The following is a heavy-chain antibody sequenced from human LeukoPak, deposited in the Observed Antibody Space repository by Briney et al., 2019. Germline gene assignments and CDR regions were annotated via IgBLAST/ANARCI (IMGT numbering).Heavy chain of an antibody. J-gene: IGHJ4*02. CDR1: GFTFSSYG. V-gene: IGHV3-33*06. CDR2: IWYDGSNK. D-gene: IGHD3-22*01. CDR3: AKDFSYYDSSGSGPDY. Sequence: GGSLRLSCAASGFTFSSYGMHWVRQAPGKWLEWVAVIWYDGSNKYYADSVKGRFTISRDNSKNTLYLQMNSLRAEDTAGYCCAKDFSYYDSSGSGPDYWGQGTLVTVSS.